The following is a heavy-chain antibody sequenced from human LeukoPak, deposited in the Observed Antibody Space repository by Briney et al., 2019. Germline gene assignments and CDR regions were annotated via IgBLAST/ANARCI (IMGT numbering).Heavy chain of an antibody. CDR2: LHYDVVTT. D-gene: IGHD5-12*01. CDR3: ARDARGWTFDY. J-gene: IGHJ4*02. Sequence: GGSLRLSCVASGFTFNNYWMHWVRQVPGKGMVWLSRLHYDVVTTTYADSVKGRFTISRDNAKNTLYLQMNSLRAEDTAVYYCARDARGWTFDYWGQRALVTVSS. CDR1: GFTFNNYW. V-gene: IGHV3-74*01.